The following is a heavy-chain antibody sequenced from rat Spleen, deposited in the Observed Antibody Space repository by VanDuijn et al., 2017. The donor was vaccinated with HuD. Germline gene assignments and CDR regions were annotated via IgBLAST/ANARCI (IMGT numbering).Heavy chain of an antibody. CDR3: ANGGGGYLHY. J-gene: IGHJ2*01. CDR2: ISTGGGNT. CDR1: GFTFINYV. V-gene: IGHV5S13*01. Sequence: EVQLVESGGGLVQPGRSLKLSCAASGFTFINYVMAWVRQAPTKGLEWVASISTGGGNTYYRDSVKGRFTISRDNAKNTLYLQMDSLRSEDTATYYCANGGGGYLHYWGQGVMVTVSS. D-gene: IGHD1-11*01.